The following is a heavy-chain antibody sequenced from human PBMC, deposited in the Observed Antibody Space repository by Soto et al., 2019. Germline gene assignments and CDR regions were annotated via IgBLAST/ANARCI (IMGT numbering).Heavy chain of an antibody. V-gene: IGHV4-31*03. CDR3: ARSFSDYDFWSGGPLPFDY. J-gene: IGHJ4*02. CDR1: GGSVSSGGYY. CDR2: IHYSGST. Sequence: SETLSLTCNVSGGSVSSGGYYWSWIRQHPGKGLEWIGYIHYSGSTYYNPSLKSRVTMSIDTSKNLFSLNLSSVTAADTAVYYCARSFSDYDFWSGGPLPFDYWGQGTLVTVSS. D-gene: IGHD3-3*01.